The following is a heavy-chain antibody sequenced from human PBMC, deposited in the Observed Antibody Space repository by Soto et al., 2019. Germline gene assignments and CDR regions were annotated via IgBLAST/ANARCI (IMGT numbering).Heavy chain of an antibody. CDR3: ARHYKLGGMDV. CDR2: ISYDGSNK. CDR1: GFTFSSYA. J-gene: IGHJ6*02. D-gene: IGHD3-10*01. Sequence: QVQLVESGGGVVQPGRSLRLSCAASGFTFSSYAMHWVRQAPGKGLDWVAVISYDGSNKYYADSVKGRFTISRDNSKNTLYLQRNSLRAEDTAVYYCARHYKLGGMDVWGQGTTVTVSS. V-gene: IGHV3-30-3*01.